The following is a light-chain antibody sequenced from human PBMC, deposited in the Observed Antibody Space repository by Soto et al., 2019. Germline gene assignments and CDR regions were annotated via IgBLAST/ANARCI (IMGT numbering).Light chain of an antibody. J-gene: IGKJ1*01. CDR3: HHYNNWPRT. Sequence: EIVMTQSPVTLSGFPLEGGAVSCRASQYVSSNLAWYQQKPGQAPRLLIYGASTRATGIPARFSGSGSGTEFTLTISSLQSEDFAVYYCHHYNNWPRTFGQGTKVDI. V-gene: IGKV3-15*01. CDR1: QYVSSN. CDR2: GAS.